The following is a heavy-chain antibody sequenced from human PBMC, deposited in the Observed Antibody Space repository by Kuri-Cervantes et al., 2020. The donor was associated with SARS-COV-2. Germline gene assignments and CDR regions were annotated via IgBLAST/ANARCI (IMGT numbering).Heavy chain of an antibody. Sequence: SETLSLTCAVSGVPVTGGSYFWSWIRQPAGKGLEWIGHLDTSGSTTYNPSLRGRVTISLDPSNNQVSLSLTSTTAADTAVYYCGKVSWLQLWRRCSDSWGQGTLVTVSS. CDR1: GVPVTGGSYF. CDR3: GKVSWLQLWRRCSDS. D-gene: IGHD5-24*01. CDR2: LDTSGST. V-gene: IGHV4-61*09. J-gene: IGHJ4*02.